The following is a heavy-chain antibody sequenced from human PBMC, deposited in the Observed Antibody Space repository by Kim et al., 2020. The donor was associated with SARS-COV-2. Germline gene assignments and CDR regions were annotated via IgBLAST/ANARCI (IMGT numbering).Heavy chain of an antibody. Sequence: GGSLRLSCAASGFSFSSYGMHWVRQAPGKGLEWVAVISYDGSNKKYADYVKGRFTISRDNSKNTLYLQVNSLRAEDTAVYYCARDSSYGSGSYLNFEYWGQGTLVTVSS. CDR1: GFSFSSYG. CDR3: ARDSSYGSGSYLNFEY. D-gene: IGHD3-10*01. J-gene: IGHJ4*02. V-gene: IGHV3-33*05. CDR2: ISYDGSNK.